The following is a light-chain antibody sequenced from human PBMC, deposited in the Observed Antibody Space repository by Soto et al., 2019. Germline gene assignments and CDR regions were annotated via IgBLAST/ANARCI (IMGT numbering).Light chain of an antibody. CDR2: AAS. CDR1: QAISND. CDR3: LQDYSYPRT. Sequence: AIQMTQSPSSLSASVGDRVTITCRASQAISNDLGWYQQKPGKAPKLLIYAASSLQSGVPSRFSGRGSGTDFTLTIDSLQPEDFATYYCLQDYSYPRTFGQGTKVDIK. J-gene: IGKJ1*01. V-gene: IGKV1-6*01.